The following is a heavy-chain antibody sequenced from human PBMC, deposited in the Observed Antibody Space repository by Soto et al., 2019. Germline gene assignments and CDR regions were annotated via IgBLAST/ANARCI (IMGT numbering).Heavy chain of an antibody. V-gene: IGHV3-21*01. CDR3: ARDLGCSSTNCYQYFDY. CDR2: ITTSSTYI. Sequence: EVQLVESGGGLVKPGGSLRLSCTASGFTFSTYTMNWVRQAPGKGLEWVSSITTSSTYIYYADSVKGRFTITRDNAKNSLYLQMSSLRAEDTAIYYCARDLGCSSTNCYQYFDYWGQGTLVTVSS. D-gene: IGHD2-2*01. J-gene: IGHJ4*02. CDR1: GFTFSTYT.